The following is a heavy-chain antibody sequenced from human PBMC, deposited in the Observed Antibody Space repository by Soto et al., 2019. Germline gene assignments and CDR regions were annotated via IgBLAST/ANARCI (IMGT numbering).Heavy chain of an antibody. CDR3: ARVKGYYDILTGYYQIVDYYYYYMDV. Sequence: GASVKVSCKASGYTFTSYDINWVRQATGQGLEWMGWMNPNSGNTGYAQKFQGRVTMTRNTSISTAYMELSSLRSEDTAVYYCARVKGYYDILTGYYQIVDYYYYYMDVWGKGPRSPSP. CDR1: GYTFTSYD. V-gene: IGHV1-8*01. J-gene: IGHJ6*03. CDR2: MNPNSGNT. D-gene: IGHD3-9*01.